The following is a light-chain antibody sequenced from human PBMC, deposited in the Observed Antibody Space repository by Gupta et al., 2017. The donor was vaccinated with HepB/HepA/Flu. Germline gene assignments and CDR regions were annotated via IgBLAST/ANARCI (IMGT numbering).Light chain of an antibody. CDR1: QSIITY. J-gene: IGKJ2*01. V-gene: IGKV1-39*01. Sequence: DIQMTQSPSSLSASIGDRVTITCRASQSIITYLNWYQQKPAKAPKRLIYAASSLQSVVPSRCSGSGSVTDFTLTIIRLQPEDFATYYFQQSFSTPGNTFGQGTKLVIK. CDR2: AAS. CDR3: QQSFSTPGNT.